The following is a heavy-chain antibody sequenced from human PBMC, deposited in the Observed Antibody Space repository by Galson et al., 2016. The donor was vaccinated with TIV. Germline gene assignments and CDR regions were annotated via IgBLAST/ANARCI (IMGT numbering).Heavy chain of an antibody. V-gene: IGHV5-51*01. J-gene: IGHJ2*01. CDR2: IYPGNYHT. D-gene: IGHD3-22*01. CDR3: ARHDSSAFSNWYFNL. CDR1: GYTFSGYY. Sequence: KVSCKAFGYTFSGYYIGWVRQVPGKGLEWMGIIYPGNYHTVYSPSFEGQVTISADKSTTTAYLQWNSLKASDTAMYYCARHDSSAFSNWYFNLWGRGTLVTVSS.